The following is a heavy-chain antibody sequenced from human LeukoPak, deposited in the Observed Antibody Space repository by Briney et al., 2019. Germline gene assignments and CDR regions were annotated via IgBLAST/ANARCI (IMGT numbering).Heavy chain of an antibody. CDR1: SGSISSSRYY. V-gene: IGHV4-39*01. CDR3: VRHEWNYYYYYVDV. J-gene: IGHJ6*03. CDR2: IYYSGST. Sequence: SETLSLTCTASSGSISSSRYYWGWIRQPPGKGLEWIGSIYYSGSTYYNPSLKSRVTISVDTSKNQFSLKLTSVTAADTAMYYCVRHEWNYYYYYVDVWGNGTTVTVSS. D-gene: IGHD3-3*01.